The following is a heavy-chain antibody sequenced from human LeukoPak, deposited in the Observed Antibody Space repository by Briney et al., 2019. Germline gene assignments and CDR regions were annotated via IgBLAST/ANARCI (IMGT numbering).Heavy chain of an antibody. CDR2: INPNSGGT. J-gene: IGHJ3*02. V-gene: IGHV1-2*02. CDR3: ARVFGGDYVVTSDAFDI. CDR1: GYTFTGYY. Sequence: ASVKVSCKASGYTFTGYYMHWVRQAPGQGLEWMGWINPNSGGTNYAQKLQGRVTMTTDTSTSTAYMELRSLRSDGTAVYYCARVFGGDYVVTSDAFDIWGQGTMVTVSS. D-gene: IGHD4-17*01.